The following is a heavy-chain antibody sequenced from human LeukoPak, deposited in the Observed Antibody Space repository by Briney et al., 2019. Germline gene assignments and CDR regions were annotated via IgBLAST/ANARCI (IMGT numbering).Heavy chain of an antibody. Sequence: GASVKVSCKASGYTLTGYYMHWVRQAPGQGLEWMGWINPNSGGTNYAQKFQGRVTMTRDTSISTAYMELSRLRSDDTAVYYCARGRGDYVWGSYRSSWFDPWGQGTLVTVSS. D-gene: IGHD3-16*02. CDR3: ARGRGDYVWGSYRSSWFDP. CDR2: INPNSGGT. J-gene: IGHJ5*02. CDR1: GYTLTGYY. V-gene: IGHV1-2*02.